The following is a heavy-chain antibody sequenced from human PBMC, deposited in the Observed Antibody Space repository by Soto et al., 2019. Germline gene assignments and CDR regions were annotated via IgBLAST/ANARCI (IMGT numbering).Heavy chain of an antibody. V-gene: IGHV4-34*01. D-gene: IGHD3-9*01. J-gene: IGHJ5*02. CDR1: GGSFSGYY. Sequence: QVQLQQWGAGLLKPSETLSLTCAVYGGSFSGYYWSWIRQPPGKGLEWIGEINHSGSTNYNPSLKSRVTIFGKHVKNQFPLKLSSVTAADTAVYYCARGGVLRYFDWLFRGNWFDPWGQGTLVTVSS. CDR3: ARGGVLRYFDWLFRGNWFDP. CDR2: INHSGST.